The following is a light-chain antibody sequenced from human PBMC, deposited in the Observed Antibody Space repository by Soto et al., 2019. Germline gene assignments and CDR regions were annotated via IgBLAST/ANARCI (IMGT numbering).Light chain of an antibody. J-gene: IGKJ4*01. CDR1: QDIRND. CDR2: GAS. CDR3: LQDFDSFPT. V-gene: IGKV1-6*01. Sequence: AIQMTQSPSSLSASVGDRVTITCRASQDIRNDLGWYQQRPGNAPKLLIYGASTLHSGVPSRFSGSGSGTDFSLTITTLQPEDLASYYCLQDFDSFPTFGGGTRLEIK.